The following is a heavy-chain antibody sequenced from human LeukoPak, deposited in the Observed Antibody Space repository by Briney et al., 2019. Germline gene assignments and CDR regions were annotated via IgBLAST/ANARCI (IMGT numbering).Heavy chain of an antibody. CDR3: AREKAARRDY. D-gene: IGHD6-6*01. V-gene: IGHV3-30-3*01. Sequence: GRSLRLSCAASGFTFSSYAMHWVRQAPGKGLEWVAVISYDGSNKYYADSVKGRFTISRDNSKNTLYLQMNSLRAEDTAVYYCAREKAARRDYWGQGTLVTVSS. CDR2: ISYDGSNK. CDR1: GFTFSSYA. J-gene: IGHJ4*02.